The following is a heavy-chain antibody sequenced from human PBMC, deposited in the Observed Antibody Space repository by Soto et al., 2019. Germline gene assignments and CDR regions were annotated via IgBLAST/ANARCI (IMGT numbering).Heavy chain of an antibody. V-gene: IGHV1-3*01. J-gene: IGHJ6*02. CDR1: GYTFTSYA. Sequence: ASVKVSCKASGYTFTSYAMHWVRQAPGQRLEWMGWINAGNGNTKYSQKFQGRVTITRDTSASTAYMELSSLRSEDTAVYYCARESGTAMEVYYYYYGMDVWGQGTTVTVSS. D-gene: IGHD5-18*01. CDR2: INAGNGNT. CDR3: ARESGTAMEVYYYYYGMDV.